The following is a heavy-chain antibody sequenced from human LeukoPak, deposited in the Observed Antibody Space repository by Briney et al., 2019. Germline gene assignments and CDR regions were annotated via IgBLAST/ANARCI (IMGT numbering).Heavy chain of an antibody. Sequence: PSETLSLTCAVYGGSFSGYYWSWIRQPPGKGLEWIGEINHSGSTNYNPSLKSRVTTSVDTSKNQFSLKLSSVTAADTAVYYCARVVPAATPLDYWGQGTLVTVSS. D-gene: IGHD2-2*01. V-gene: IGHV4-34*01. CDR2: INHSGST. CDR1: GGSFSGYY. J-gene: IGHJ4*02. CDR3: ARVVPAATPLDY.